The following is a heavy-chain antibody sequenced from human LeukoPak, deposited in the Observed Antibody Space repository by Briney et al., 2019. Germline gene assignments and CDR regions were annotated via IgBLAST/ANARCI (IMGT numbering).Heavy chain of an antibody. CDR2: TYYRSKWHY. D-gene: IGHD1-1*01. Sequence: SQTLSLTCAISGDRVSSNSAAWNWIRQSPWRGLEWLGRTYYRSKWHYDYAESVKRRITVNPDTSKNQFSLQLNSVTPEDAAVYYCARQSSTDYYYYGLDVWGQGTTVAVSS. CDR3: ARQSSTDYYYYGLDV. J-gene: IGHJ6*02. V-gene: IGHV6-1*01. CDR1: GDRVSSNSAA.